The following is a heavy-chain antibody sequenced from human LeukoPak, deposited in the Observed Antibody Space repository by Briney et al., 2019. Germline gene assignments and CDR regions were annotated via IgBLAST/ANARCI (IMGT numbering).Heavy chain of an antibody. CDR1: GFTFSNYG. J-gene: IGHJ6*02. CDR2: VSYDGSNK. Sequence: GGSLRLSCVVSGFTFSNYGMHWVRQAPGKGLEWVAIVSYDGSNKYYADSVKGRFTISRGNSKNTLYLQMNSLGAEDTAVYYCAKDLTRRYDLWSNKYSPREDYHGMDVWGQGTTVTVSS. V-gene: IGHV3-30*18. CDR3: AKDLTRRYDLWSNKYSPREDYHGMDV. D-gene: IGHD3-3*01.